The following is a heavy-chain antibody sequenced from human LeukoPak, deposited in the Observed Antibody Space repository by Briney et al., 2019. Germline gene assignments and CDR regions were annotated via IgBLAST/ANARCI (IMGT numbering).Heavy chain of an antibody. CDR2: ISGSGGST. Sequence: GGSLRLSCAASGFTFRSYAMSWVRQAPGKGLEWVSAISGSGGSTYYADSVKGRFTISRDNSKNTLYLQMNSLRAEDTAVYYCAKGGDFWSGYYKVDYWGQGTLVTVSS. CDR3: AKGGDFWSGYYKVDY. J-gene: IGHJ4*02. CDR1: GFTFRSYA. V-gene: IGHV3-23*01. D-gene: IGHD3-3*01.